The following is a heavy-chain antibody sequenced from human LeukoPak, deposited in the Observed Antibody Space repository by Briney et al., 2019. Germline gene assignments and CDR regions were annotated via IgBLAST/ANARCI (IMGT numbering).Heavy chain of an antibody. CDR3: ARLVKQWLVRGDYFDY. D-gene: IGHD6-19*01. J-gene: IGHJ4*02. V-gene: IGHV3-30-3*01. CDR1: GFSFSHYA. Sequence: GGSLRLSCAASGFSFSHYAMHWVRQAPGKGLEWVAVISYDGSNKYYADSVKGRFTISRDNSKNTLYLQMNSLRAEDTAVYYCARLVKQWLVRGDYFDYWGQGTLVTVSS. CDR2: ISYDGSNK.